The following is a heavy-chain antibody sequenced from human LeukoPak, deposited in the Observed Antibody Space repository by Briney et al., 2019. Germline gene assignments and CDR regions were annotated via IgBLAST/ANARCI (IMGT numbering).Heavy chain of an antibody. CDR3: ARARGDGYNFDY. CDR2: INHSGST. V-gene: IGHV4-34*01. Sequence: PSETLSLTCAVYGGSFSGYYWSWIRQPPGKGLEWIGEINHSGSTNYNPSLKSRVTISVGTSKNQFSLKLSSVTAADTAVYYCARARGDGYNFDYWGQGTLVTVSS. CDR1: GGSFSGYY. J-gene: IGHJ4*02. D-gene: IGHD5-24*01.